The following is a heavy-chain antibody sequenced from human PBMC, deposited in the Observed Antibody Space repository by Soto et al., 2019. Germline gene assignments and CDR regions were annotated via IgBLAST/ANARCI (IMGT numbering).Heavy chain of an antibody. D-gene: IGHD1-1*01. Sequence: EVQLVESGGDLVQRGGSLRLSCVASGFNFNSYSMNWVRQAPGKGLEWVAYITSDSKTIKYVDSVKGRFTISRDNDRKLVYLHMDSLRDEETSVYYCARYVEGHFDYWGPGTVVTVSS. V-gene: IGHV3-48*02. CDR3: ARYVEGHFDY. CDR1: GFNFNSYS. J-gene: IGHJ4*02. CDR2: ITSDSKTI.